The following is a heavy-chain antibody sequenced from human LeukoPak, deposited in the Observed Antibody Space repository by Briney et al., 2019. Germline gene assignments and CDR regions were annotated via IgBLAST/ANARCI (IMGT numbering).Heavy chain of an antibody. V-gene: IGHV3-23*01. D-gene: IGHD3-10*01. CDR3: AKVAAVNLYYFDY. CDR1: GFTFSSYA. J-gene: IGHJ4*02. CDR2: ISGSGSNI. Sequence: GGSLRLSCAASGFTFSSYAMSWVRQAPGKGLEWVSTISGSGSNIFYADSVKGRFTISRDNSKNTLFLQMNSLRAEDTAVYYCAKVAAVNLYYFDYWGRGTLVTVSS.